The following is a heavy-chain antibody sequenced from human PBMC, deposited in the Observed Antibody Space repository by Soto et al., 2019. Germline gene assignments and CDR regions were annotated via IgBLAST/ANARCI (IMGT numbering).Heavy chain of an antibody. CDR2: IIPIFGTA. D-gene: IGHD5-12*01. J-gene: IGHJ4*02. CDR1: GGTFSSYA. V-gene: IGHV1-69*13. CDR3: ARDERRDGYNLDY. Sequence: ASVKVSCKASGGTFSSYAISWVRQAPGQGLEWMGGIIPIFGTANYAQKFQGRVTITADESTSTAYMELSSLRSEDTAVYYCARDERRDGYNLDYWGQGTLVTVSS.